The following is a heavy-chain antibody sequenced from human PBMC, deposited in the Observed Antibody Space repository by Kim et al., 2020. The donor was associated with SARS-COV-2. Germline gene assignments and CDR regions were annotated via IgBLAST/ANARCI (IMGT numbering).Heavy chain of an antibody. CDR2: ISSSGSTI. V-gene: IGHV3-48*03. J-gene: IGHJ4*02. Sequence: GGSLRLSCAASGFTFRNYAMNWVRQAPGKGLEWVSYISSSGSTIYYADSVKGRFTISRDNAKNSLSLQMNSLRAEDTAVYYCAREGDASYYDSSRYYPFDYWGQGTLVTVSS. CDR3: AREGDASYYDSSRYYPFDY. D-gene: IGHD3-22*01. CDR1: GFTFRNYA.